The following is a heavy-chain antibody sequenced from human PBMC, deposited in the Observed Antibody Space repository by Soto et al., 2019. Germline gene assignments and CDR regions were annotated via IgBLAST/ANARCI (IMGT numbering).Heavy chain of an antibody. CDR3: ARARSTVNPYNWFDP. CDR2: INAGNGNT. V-gene: IGHV1-3*01. Sequence: GASVKVSCKASGYTFTSYAMHWVRQAPGQRLEWMGWINAGNGNTKYSQKFQGRVTITRDTSASTAYMELSSLRSEDTAVYYCARARSTVNPYNWFDPWGQGTLVTVSS. CDR1: GYTFTSYA. D-gene: IGHD4-4*01. J-gene: IGHJ5*02.